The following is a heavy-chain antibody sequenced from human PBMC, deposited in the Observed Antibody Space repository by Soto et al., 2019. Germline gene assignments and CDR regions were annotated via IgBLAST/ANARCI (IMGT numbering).Heavy chain of an antibody. CDR1: GVSFSGYF. J-gene: IGHJ4*02. Sequence: PSETLSLTCGVDGVSFSGYFWSWIRQPPGKGLEWIGEINHSGSTNYSPSLKSRVTISVDTSNSQFSLKLTSVTAADSAVYFCARCLRGYSYSFHYLGQVNPVTVSS. D-gene: IGHD5-18*01. CDR2: INHSGST. CDR3: ARCLRGYSYSFHY. V-gene: IGHV4-34*01.